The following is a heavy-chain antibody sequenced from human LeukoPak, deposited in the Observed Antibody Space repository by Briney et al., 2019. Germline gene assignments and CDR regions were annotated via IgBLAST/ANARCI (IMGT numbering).Heavy chain of an antibody. CDR2: ITSSSTI. D-gene: IGHD2-8*01. CDR3: AKVGYGVYAMDV. J-gene: IGHJ6*02. CDR1: GFTFSSFS. Sequence: GGSLRLSCAASGFTFSSFSMNWVRQAPGMGLEWVSYITSSSTIYYADSVKGRFTISRDNAKKSVYLQMNSLRAEDTAVYYCAKVGYGVYAMDVWGQGTTVTVSS. V-gene: IGHV3-48*04.